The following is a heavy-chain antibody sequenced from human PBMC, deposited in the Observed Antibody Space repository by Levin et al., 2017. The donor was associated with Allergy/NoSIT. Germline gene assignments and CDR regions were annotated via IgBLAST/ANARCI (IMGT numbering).Heavy chain of an antibody. Sequence: GGSLRLSCAASGITFRSYWMSWVRQAPGKGLEWVGNIKEDGSEKSYVDSVRGRCTISRDNAKKSLDLQLNSLRAEDTAVYYCVRQRFYYGWGERIDWYFDLWGRGTLVTVSS. J-gene: IGHJ2*01. CDR3: VRQRFYYGWGERIDWYFDL. CDR2: IKEDGSEK. CDR1: GITFRSYW. D-gene: IGHD3-10*01. V-gene: IGHV3-7*01.